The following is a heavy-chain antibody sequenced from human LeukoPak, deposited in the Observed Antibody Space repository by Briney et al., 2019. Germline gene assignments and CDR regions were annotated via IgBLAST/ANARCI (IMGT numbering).Heavy chain of an antibody. J-gene: IGHJ6*02. D-gene: IGHD3-22*01. CDR1: GYTFTSYG. CDR3: ARATPYDSSGYYYLYYYGMDV. Sequence: ASVKVSYKASGYTFTSYGISWVRQAPGQGLEGMGWISAYNGNTNYAQKLQGRVTMTTDTSTSTAYMELRSLRSDDTAVYYCARATPYDSSGYYYLYYYGMDVWGQGTTVTISS. CDR2: ISAYNGNT. V-gene: IGHV1-18*01.